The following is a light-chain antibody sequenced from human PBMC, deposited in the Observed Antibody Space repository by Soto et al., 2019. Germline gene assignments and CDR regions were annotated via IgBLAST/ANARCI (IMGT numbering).Light chain of an antibody. Sequence: QTVVTQEASLSVSPGTTVTLTCGLSSGSVSANYYPSWYQQTPGQAPRTLIYNTNTRSSGVPDRFSGSILGNKAALTITGAQADDESDYYCVLYMGSGIWVFGGGTTLTVL. V-gene: IGLV8-61*01. CDR1: SGSVSANYY. CDR3: VLYMGSGIWV. J-gene: IGLJ3*02. CDR2: NTN.